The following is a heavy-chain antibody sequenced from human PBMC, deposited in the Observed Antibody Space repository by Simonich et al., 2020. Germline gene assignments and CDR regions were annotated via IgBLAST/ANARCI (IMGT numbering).Heavy chain of an antibody. D-gene: IGHD4-4*01. J-gene: IGHJ3*02. CDR1: GFTFSGYW. CDR2: INSDGSST. Sequence: EVQLVESGGGLVQPGGSLRLSCAASGFTFSGYWMHWVRQAPGKGLVLVSRINSDGSSTSDAESVKSRFTISRDNAKNTLYLQMNSLRAEDTAVYYCARDYSNYDAFDIWGQGTMVTVSS. V-gene: IGHV3-74*01. CDR3: ARDYSNYDAFDI.